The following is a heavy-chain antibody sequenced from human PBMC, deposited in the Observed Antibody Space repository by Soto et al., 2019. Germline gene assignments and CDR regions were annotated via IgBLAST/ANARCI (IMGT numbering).Heavy chain of an antibody. CDR3: ASGLRTFQH. V-gene: IGHV3-7*01. J-gene: IGHJ1*01. CDR2: IKQDGSEK. CDR1: GFTLSNYW. Sequence: SLRLSCAASGFTLSNYWLSWVRQAPGKGLEWLANIKQDGSEKYYVGSVKGRFTISRNNAKNSLYLQMNSLGADDTAVCCCASGLRTFQHWGQGTMGIVAS.